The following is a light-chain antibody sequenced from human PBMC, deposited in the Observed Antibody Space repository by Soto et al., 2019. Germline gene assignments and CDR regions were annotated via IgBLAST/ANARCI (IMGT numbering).Light chain of an antibody. V-gene: IGKV1-5*03. J-gene: IGKJ2*01. CDR3: QQYKTYMYT. CDR2: KAS. Sequence: DMQMTQSPATLSASVGDRVTITCRASQSISSWLAWYQQKPGKAPKLLIYKASSLESGVPSRFSGSGSGTEFTLTISSLQPDDFATYYCQQYKTYMYTLGQGTKLEIK. CDR1: QSISSW.